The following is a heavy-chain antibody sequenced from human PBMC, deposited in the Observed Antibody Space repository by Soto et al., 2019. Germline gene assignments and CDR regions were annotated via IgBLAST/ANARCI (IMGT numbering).Heavy chain of an antibody. CDR2: ISHDGSDK. Sequence: GGSRNPSGPPPGLPFGGYTRPGSGRPPGKGLERVAVISHDGSDKYYADSVKGRFTISRDNSENTLYLQMNSLRADDTALYYCVKSWEDFASSNFLENWGPGTLVTVSS. D-gene: IGHD1-26*01. CDR1: GLPFGGYT. CDR3: VKSWEDFASSNFLEN. V-gene: IGHV3-30-3*02. J-gene: IGHJ4*02.